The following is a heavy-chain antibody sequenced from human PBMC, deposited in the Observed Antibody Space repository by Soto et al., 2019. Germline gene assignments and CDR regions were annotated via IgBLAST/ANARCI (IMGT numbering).Heavy chain of an antibody. CDR3: ARALAPNWNDALDY. CDR2: TTSRSDYV. D-gene: IGHD1-1*01. V-gene: IGHV3-21*01. J-gene: IGHJ4*02. CDR1: GFSFSSYS. Sequence: GGSLRLSCAASGFSFSSYSMNWVRPAPGKGLEWVSSTTSRSDYVYYADSVKGRFTISRDNAKNSLYLQMNSLRAEDTAVYYCARALAPNWNDALDYWGQGTLVTVSS.